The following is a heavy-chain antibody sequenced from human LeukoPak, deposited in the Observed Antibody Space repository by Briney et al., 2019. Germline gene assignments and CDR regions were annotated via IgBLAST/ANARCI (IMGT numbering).Heavy chain of an antibody. CDR2: INPNSGGT. D-gene: IGHD2-2*01. CDR1: GYTFTGYY. CDR3: ARVLLCSSTSCYSGFDY. Sequence: ASVKVSCKASGYTFTGYYMHWVRQAPGQGLEWMGWINPNSGGTNYAQKFQGRVTMTRDTSISTAYMELSRLRSGDTAVYYCARVLLCSSTSCYSGFDYWGQGTLVTVSS. J-gene: IGHJ4*02. V-gene: IGHV1-2*02.